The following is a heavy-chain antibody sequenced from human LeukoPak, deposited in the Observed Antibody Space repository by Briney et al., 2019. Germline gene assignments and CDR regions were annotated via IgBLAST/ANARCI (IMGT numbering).Heavy chain of an antibody. D-gene: IGHD5-12*01. Sequence: SGGSLRLSCAASGFTFSSYAMSWIRQPPGKGLEWIGSIYYSGSTYYNPSLKSRVTISVDTSKNQFSLKLSSVTAADTAVYYCAREPEWLRFTFDYWGQGTLVTASS. J-gene: IGHJ4*02. CDR2: IYYSGST. V-gene: IGHV4-39*07. CDR3: AREPEWLRFTFDY. CDR1: GFTFSSYA.